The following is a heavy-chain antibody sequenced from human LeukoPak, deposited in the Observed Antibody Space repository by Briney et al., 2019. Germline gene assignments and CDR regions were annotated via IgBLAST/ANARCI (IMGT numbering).Heavy chain of an antibody. Sequence: ASVKVSCKASGYTFTAYYIHWVRQAPGQGLEWMGWISPYTGGRNYAQKFQGRLTITQDTSSNTVYMDLNRLASDDTAVYYCARGTLYGSGSPYFDYWGQGTLVTVSS. CDR2: ISPYTGGR. V-gene: IGHV1-2*02. J-gene: IGHJ4*02. CDR1: GYTFTAYY. D-gene: IGHD3-10*01. CDR3: ARGTLYGSGSPYFDY.